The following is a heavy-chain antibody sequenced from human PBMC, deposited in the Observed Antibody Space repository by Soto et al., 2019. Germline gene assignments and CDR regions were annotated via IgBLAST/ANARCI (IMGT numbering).Heavy chain of an antibody. CDR1: NYLFGAFG. CDR2: ITPYNGNT. Sequence: QVQLVQSGAEVKNPGASVKVSCQASNYLFGAFGISWVRQAPGQGLEWMGWITPYNGNTHYAEKFQDRVTMTADTSTTTAYMEVRRLTSDYTAVYFCARISARRNDFDVWGQGTVVTVSS. CDR3: ARISARRNDFDV. J-gene: IGHJ3*01. V-gene: IGHV1-18*01.